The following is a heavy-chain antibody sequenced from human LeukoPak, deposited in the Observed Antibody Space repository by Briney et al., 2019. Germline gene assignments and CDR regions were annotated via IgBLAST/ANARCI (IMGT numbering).Heavy chain of an antibody. CDR3: AKGAGYYDSSHTVDY. CDR2: IRYDGSNK. CDR1: GFTFSSYG. V-gene: IGHV3-30*02. Sequence: GGSLRLSCAASGFTFSSYGMHWVRQAPGKGLEWVAFIRYDGSNKYYADSVKGRFTISRDNSKNTLYLQMNSLRAEDTAVYYCAKGAGYYDSSHTVDYWGQGTLVTVSS. J-gene: IGHJ4*02. D-gene: IGHD3-22*01.